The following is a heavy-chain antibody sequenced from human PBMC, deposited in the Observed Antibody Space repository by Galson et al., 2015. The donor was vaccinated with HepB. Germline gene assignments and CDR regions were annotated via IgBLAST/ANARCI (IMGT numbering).Heavy chain of an antibody. CDR1: GYTFTGYY. CDR3: ARVMPAGGLPKGGYRFDY. J-gene: IGHJ4*02. D-gene: IGHD3-16*02. V-gene: IGHV1-2*02. CDR2: INPNSGGT. Sequence: SVKVSCKASGYTFTGYYMHWVRQAPGQGLEWMGWINPNSGGTNYAQKSQGRVTMTRDTSISTAYMELSRLRSDDTAVYYCARVMPAGGLPKGGYRFDYWGQGTLVTVSS.